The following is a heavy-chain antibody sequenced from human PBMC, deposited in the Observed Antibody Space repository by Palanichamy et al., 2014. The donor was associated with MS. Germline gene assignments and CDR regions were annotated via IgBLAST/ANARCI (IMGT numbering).Heavy chain of an antibody. CDR2: INPADSDT. Sequence: EVQLVQSGAEVKKPGESLKISCRESGYSFANYWVAWVRQMPGKGLEWMGSINPADSDTRYSPSFQGQVTISGDKSISTAYLQWTSLRASDTAIYYCARRAYCSTTDCYNNPGYFDLWGQGTLVTVSS. V-gene: IGHV5-51*01. CDR3: ARRAYCSTTDCYNNPGYFDL. CDR1: GYSFANYW. D-gene: IGHD2-2*02. J-gene: IGHJ4*02.